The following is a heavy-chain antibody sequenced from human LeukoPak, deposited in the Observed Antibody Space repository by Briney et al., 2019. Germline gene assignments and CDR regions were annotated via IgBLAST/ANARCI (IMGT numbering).Heavy chain of an antibody. J-gene: IGHJ5*02. CDR1: GYTFISYG. CDR3: ARVVVPAAKSGPLNWFDP. D-gene: IGHD2-2*01. Sequence: VASVKVSCKASGYTFISYGISWVRQAPGQGLEWMGWISAYNGDTKHAQKFQGRVTMTTDTSTSTAYMELRSLRSDDTAVYYCARVVVPAAKSGPLNWFDPWGQGTLVTVSS. CDR2: ISAYNGDT. V-gene: IGHV1-18*01.